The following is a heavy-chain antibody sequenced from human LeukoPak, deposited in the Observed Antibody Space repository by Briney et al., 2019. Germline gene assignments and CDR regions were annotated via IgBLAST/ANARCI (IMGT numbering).Heavy chain of an antibody. CDR3: NVATRWYGMDA. J-gene: IGHJ6*02. CDR1: GGSFSGYY. Sequence: SETLSLTCAVYGGSFSGYYWSWIRQPPGKGLEWIGEINHSGSTNYNPSLKSRVTISVDTSKNQFSLKLSSVTAADTAVYYCNVATRWYGMDAWGQGTTVTVSS. CDR2: INHSGST. V-gene: IGHV4-34*01. D-gene: IGHD5-12*01.